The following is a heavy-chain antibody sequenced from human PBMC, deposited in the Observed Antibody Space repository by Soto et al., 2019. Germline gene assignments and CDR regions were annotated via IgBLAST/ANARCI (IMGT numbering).Heavy chain of an antibody. CDR2: VYWDGDK. Sequence: QITLMESGPTLVKPTQPLTLTCTFAGFSLSSSGVGVGWIRQPPGEALEWLALVYWDGDKRYRPSLKSRPTITQDTSKNQEVLTMTNLDTVDPTTYYSAHIRRYSGSSDYYYHVDSWGQGTLVTVSS. V-gene: IGHV2-5*02. D-gene: IGHD3-22*01. CDR1: GFSLSSSGVG. J-gene: IGHJ4*02. CDR3: AHIRRYSGSSDYYYHVDS.